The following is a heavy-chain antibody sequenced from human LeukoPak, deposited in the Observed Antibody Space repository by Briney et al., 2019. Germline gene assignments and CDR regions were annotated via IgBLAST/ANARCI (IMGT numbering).Heavy chain of an antibody. Sequence: GGSLRLSCAASGFTISSYSMNWVRQSPGKGLEWVSSISSSSSYIYYADSVKGRFTISRDNAKNSLYLQMNSLRAEDTAVYYCARPSDCSSTSCKPYYFDYWGQGTLVTVSS. CDR3: ARPSDCSSTSCKPYYFDY. V-gene: IGHV3-21*01. D-gene: IGHD2-2*01. CDR2: ISSSSSYI. CDR1: GFTISSYS. J-gene: IGHJ4*02.